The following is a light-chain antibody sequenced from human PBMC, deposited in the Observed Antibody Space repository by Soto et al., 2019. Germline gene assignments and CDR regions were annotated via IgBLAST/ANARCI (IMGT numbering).Light chain of an antibody. CDR3: AVWDDSLSGVV. V-gene: IGLV1-47*01. J-gene: IGLJ3*02. CDR2: GNN. CDR1: SSNIGSNY. Sequence: QSVLTQPPSASGTPGQTVTISSSGSSSNIGSNYVFWYQHRPGTAPKLLIYGNNQRPSGVPDRFSGSRSGTSASLAISGLRPEDEADYYCAVWDDSLSGVVFGGGTKLTVL.